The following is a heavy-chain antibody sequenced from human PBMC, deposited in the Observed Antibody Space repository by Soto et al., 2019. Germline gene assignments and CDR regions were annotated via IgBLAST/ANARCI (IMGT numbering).Heavy chain of an antibody. V-gene: IGHV3-23*01. Sequence: EVQLLESGGTLIQPGGSLRLSCAASGFSYPSFALNWVRQAPGKGLEWVAAISGRGGNTYYTDSVRGRFTISRDNSKNTLYLEMDSLRAEDTALDYCAKDSLHSDFWSGSSNWFDPWGQGTLVTVSS. CDR2: ISGRGGNT. CDR1: GFSYPSFA. J-gene: IGHJ5*02. CDR3: AKDSLHSDFWSGSSNWFDP. D-gene: IGHD3-3*01.